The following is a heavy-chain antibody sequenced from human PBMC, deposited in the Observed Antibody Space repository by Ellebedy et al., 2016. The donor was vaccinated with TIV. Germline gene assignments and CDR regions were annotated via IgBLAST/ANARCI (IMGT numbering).Heavy chain of an antibody. V-gene: IGHV1-3*04. CDR1: RHSFTSYG. CDR2: INTGNDNT. J-gene: IGHJ6*02. Sequence: ASVKVSXKASRHSFTSYGIHWVRQAPGQSLEWMGWINTGNDNTKYSQKFQGRITITRDTSATTAYMELSGLMSEDTAVYYCATREWQDPMDVWGQGTTVTVSS. D-gene: IGHD3-3*01. CDR3: ATREWQDPMDV.